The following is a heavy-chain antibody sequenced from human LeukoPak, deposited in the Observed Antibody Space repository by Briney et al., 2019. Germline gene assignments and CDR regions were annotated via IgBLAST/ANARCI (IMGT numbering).Heavy chain of an antibody. CDR2: ISGGGDIT. CDR1: GFNFANHA. Sequence: GSLRLSCAASGFNFANHAMSWVRQTAGKGREWVSAISGGGDITYYADSVKGRFTTSRDNSKDTLFLQMHSLRPGDTAVYYCVREDTPATANYWGQGTLVTISS. D-gene: IGHD2-21*02. CDR3: VREDTPATANY. J-gene: IGHJ4*02. V-gene: IGHV3-23*01.